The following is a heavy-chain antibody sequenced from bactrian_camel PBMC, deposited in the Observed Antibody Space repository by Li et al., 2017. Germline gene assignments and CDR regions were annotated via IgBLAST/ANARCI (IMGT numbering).Heavy chain of an antibody. CDR2: ITDGGRTT. CDR1: GFTFSSYW. V-gene: IGHV3S1*01. Sequence: HVQLVESGGAVVQPGGSLRLSCAASGFTFSSYWMYWVRQAPGKGLEWVSTITDGGRTTWYADSVKGRFTVSKDSAKNTLYLQMDSLKPEDTAMYYCATQIGLGQGTQVTVS. J-gene: IGHJ4*01.